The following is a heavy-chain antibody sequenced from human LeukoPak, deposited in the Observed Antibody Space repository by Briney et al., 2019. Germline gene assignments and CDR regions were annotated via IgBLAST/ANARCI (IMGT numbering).Heavy chain of an antibody. Sequence: GGSLRLSFEASGFTLSTYWMTWVPQVPGKGLDWVPNINPDGSGKRYVDSVKGRFTIARDNADNPLSLQMNSLRAEETAVYYCASWGAGGNSWGQGTLVTVSS. V-gene: IGHV3-7*01. D-gene: IGHD3-16*01. CDR2: INPDGSGK. CDR3: ASWGAGGNS. J-gene: IGHJ4*02. CDR1: GFTLSTYW.